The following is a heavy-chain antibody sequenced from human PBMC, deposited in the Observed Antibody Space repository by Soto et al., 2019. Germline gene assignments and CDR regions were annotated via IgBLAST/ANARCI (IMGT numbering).Heavy chain of an antibody. CDR1: GFIFSDYY. V-gene: IGHV3-11*01. Sequence: NPGGSLRLSCAASGFIFSDYYMSWIRQAPGKGLEWVSYISSSGSTIWYAESVKGRFTISRDNAKNSLYVQMNSLRAEDTAVYYCARAATIVAHNDYWGQGALVTVSS. J-gene: IGHJ4*02. CDR3: ARAATIVAHNDY. D-gene: IGHD5-12*01. CDR2: ISSSGSTI.